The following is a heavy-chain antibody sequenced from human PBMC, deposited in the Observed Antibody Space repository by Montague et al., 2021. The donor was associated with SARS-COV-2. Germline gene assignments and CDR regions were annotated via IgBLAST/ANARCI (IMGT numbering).Heavy chain of an antibody. Sequence: GAISFYRVSSNSATWNWVRQSPSRGLEWLGRTYYRSKWYNDYAVSVRGRVTINPDTSKNQFSLQLNPVTPEDTAIYYCTSGREGNYNVMDVWGQGTTVTVPS. D-gene: IGHD1-1*01. V-gene: IGHV6-1*01. CDR1: FYRVSSNSAT. J-gene: IGHJ6*02. CDR2: TYYRSKWYN. CDR3: TSGREGNYNVMDV.